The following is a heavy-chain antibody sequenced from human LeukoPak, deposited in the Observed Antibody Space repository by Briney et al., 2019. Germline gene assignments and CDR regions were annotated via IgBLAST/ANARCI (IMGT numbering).Heavy chain of an antibody. Sequence: SETLSLTCTVSGGSISSSSYYWGWIRQPPGKGLEWIGSIYYSGSTYYNPSHKSRVTISVDTSKNQFSLKLSSVTAADTAVYYCARDQYAQYYYGSGSYSPLDYWGQGTLVTVSS. V-gene: IGHV4-39*07. CDR3: ARDQYAQYYYGSGSYSPLDY. D-gene: IGHD3-10*01. CDR2: IYYSGST. J-gene: IGHJ4*02. CDR1: GGSISSSSYY.